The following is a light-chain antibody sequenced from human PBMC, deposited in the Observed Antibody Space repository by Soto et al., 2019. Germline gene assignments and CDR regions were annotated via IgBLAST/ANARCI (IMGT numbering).Light chain of an antibody. Sequence: IVLTQSPVTLALSPGEGAVLSCRASQSVSTSLAWYQHKPGQAPRLFIYDASKRAPGIPARFTGSGSGTDFSLTVSSLEPEDIAVYYCQVRDVWPSFGQGTHVDIK. CDR2: DAS. CDR3: QVRDVWPS. V-gene: IGKV3-11*01. CDR1: QSVSTS. J-gene: IGKJ1*01.